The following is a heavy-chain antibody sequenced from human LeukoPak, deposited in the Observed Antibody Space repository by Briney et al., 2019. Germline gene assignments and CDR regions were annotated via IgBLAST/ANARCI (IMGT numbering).Heavy chain of an antibody. D-gene: IGHD3-10*01. CDR2: ISYDGSNK. V-gene: IGHV3-30-3*01. Sequence: GGSLRLSCAASGFTFSSYAMHWVRQAPGKGLEWVGVISYDGSNKYYADSVKGRFTISRDNSKNTLYLQMNSLRAEDTAVYYCARGLLIDYWGQGTLVTVSS. CDR1: GFTFSSYA. J-gene: IGHJ4*02. CDR3: ARGLLIDY.